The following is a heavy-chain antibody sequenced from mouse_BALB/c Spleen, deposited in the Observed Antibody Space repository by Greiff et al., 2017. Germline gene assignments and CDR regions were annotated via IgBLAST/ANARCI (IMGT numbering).Heavy chain of an antibody. CDR1: GFNITDTY. CDR2: IDPANGNT. V-gene: IGHV14-3*02. CDR3: ARSANYGSRTGALDY. D-gene: IGHD1-1*01. J-gene: IGHJ4*01. Sequence: EVQLQQSGAELVKPGASVKLSCTASGFNITDTYMHWVKQRPEQGLEWIGRIDPANGNTKYDPKFQGKATITADTSSNTAYLQLSRLTSEDTAVYYCARSANYGSRTGALDYWGQGTSVTVSS.